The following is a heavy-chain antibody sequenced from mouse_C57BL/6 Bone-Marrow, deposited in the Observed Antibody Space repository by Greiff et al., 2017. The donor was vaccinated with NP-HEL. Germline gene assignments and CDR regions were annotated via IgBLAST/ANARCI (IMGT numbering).Heavy chain of an antibody. CDR1: GYSITSGYD. V-gene: IGHV3-1*01. J-gene: IGHJ3*01. Sequence: EVKLLESGPGMVKPSQSLSLTCTVTGYSITSGYDWHWIRHFPGNKLEWMGYISYSGSTNYNPSLKSRISITHDTSKNHFFLKLNSVTTEDTATYYCASYYSNSPWFAYWGQGTLVTVSA. D-gene: IGHD2-5*01. CDR2: ISYSGST. CDR3: ASYYSNSPWFAY.